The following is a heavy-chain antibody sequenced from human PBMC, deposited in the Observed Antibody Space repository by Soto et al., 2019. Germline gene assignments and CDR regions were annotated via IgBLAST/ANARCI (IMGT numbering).Heavy chain of an antibody. CDR1: GGSISSGGYY. CDR2: IYYSGST. J-gene: IGHJ4*02. D-gene: IGHD3-10*01. Sequence: QVQLQESGPGLVKPSQTLSLTCTVSGGSISSGGYYWSWIRQHPGKGLEWIGYIYYSGSTYYNPSLKSRVTISVDTSKNQFSLKLSSVTAADTAVYYCARDLIDASVRGVIIRHYFDYWGQGTLVTVSS. CDR3: ARDLIDASVRGVIIRHYFDY. V-gene: IGHV4-31*03.